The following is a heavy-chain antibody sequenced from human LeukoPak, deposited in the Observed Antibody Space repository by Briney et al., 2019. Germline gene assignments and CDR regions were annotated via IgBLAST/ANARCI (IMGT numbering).Heavy chain of an antibody. CDR1: GFTFSSYW. Sequence: GGSLRLSCAASGFTFSSYWMSWVRQAPGKGLEWVANIKQDGSEKYYVDSVKGRFTISRDNAKNSLYLQMNSLRAEDTAVYYCATPSSGYDFLYYFDYWGQGTLVTVSS. D-gene: IGHD5-12*01. CDR2: IKQDGSEK. CDR3: ATPSSGYDFLYYFDY. V-gene: IGHV3-7*03. J-gene: IGHJ4*02.